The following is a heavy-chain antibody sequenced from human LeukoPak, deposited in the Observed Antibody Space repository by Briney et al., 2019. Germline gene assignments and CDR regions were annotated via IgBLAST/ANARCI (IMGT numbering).Heavy chain of an antibody. CDR3: AKCYNASGILFYRFDP. J-gene: IGHJ5*02. Sequence: GGSLRLSCAASGFTFSIYAMSWVRHAPGKGLEWVSALSGSGGSTYYADSVKGRFTISRDNSKNTLYLQMNSLRAEDTAVYYCAKCYNASGILFYRFDPWGQGTPVTVSS. CDR2: LSGSGGST. CDR1: GFTFSIYA. D-gene: IGHD3-10*01. V-gene: IGHV3-23*01.